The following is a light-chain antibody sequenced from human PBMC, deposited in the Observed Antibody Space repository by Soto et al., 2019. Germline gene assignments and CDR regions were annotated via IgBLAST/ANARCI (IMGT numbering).Light chain of an antibody. V-gene: IGKV1-39*01. CDR3: QQSHSTPDT. J-gene: IGKJ5*01. Sequence: DIQMTQSPSSLSASVGDRVTITCRASQSISTYLNWYQQRPGKAPKLXIYAASTLQSGVPSRFSGSGSETDFTLTISSLQVEDFATYYCQQSHSTPDTFGQGTRLEIK. CDR1: QSISTY. CDR2: AAS.